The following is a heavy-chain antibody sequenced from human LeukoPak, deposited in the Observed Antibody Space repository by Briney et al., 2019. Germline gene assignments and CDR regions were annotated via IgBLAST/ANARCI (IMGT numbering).Heavy chain of an antibody. D-gene: IGHD3-9*01. CDR2: ISSDGSDK. V-gene: IGHV3-30*01. J-gene: IGHJ6*03. CDR3: ARDSYDVLTGQTYYYYYYMDV. Sequence: PGGSLRLSCAASGFTFNKYAMYWVRQAPGMGLEWVAEISSDGSDKYYADSVKGRFTISRDNSKNTLYLQMNSLRAEDTAVYFCARDSYDVLTGQTYYYYYYMDVWGKGTTVTVSS. CDR1: GFTFNKYA.